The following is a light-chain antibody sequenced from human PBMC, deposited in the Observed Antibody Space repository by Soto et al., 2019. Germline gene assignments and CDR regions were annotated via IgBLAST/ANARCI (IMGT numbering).Light chain of an antibody. CDR3: QQYNSSPWT. Sequence: TLSVNVGDGVTITCGASQRISTWLAWYQQKPGKAPKLLISDASSLETGVPSRFSGSRSGTEFTRPITRLPPEAVAPNYYQQYNSSPWTFRQGTKVDIK. CDR1: QRISTW. V-gene: IGKV1-5*01. J-gene: IGKJ1*01. CDR2: DAS.